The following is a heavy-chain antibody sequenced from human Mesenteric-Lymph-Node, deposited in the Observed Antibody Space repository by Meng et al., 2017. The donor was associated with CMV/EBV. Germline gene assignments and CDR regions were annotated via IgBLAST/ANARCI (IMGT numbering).Heavy chain of an antibody. V-gene: IGHV3-13*01. J-gene: IGHJ2*01. Sequence: ESRKISGAASGFTFSSYDMHWVRQATGKGLEWVSAIGTAGDTYYPGSVKGRFTISRENAKNSLYLQMNSLRAGDTAVYYCARGYCGGDCYLGPAGWYFDLWGRGTLVTVSS. D-gene: IGHD2-21*01. CDR2: IGTAGDT. CDR3: ARGYCGGDCYLGPAGWYFDL. CDR1: GFTFSSYD.